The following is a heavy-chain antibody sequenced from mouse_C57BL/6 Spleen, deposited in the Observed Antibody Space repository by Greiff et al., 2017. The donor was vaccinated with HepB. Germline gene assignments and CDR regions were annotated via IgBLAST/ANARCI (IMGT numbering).Heavy chain of an antibody. J-gene: IGHJ2*01. V-gene: IGHV1-80*01. CDR2: IYPGDGDT. CDR3: ARSRSPPYYFDY. Sequence: QVQLKQSGAELVKPGASVKISCKASGYAFSSYWMNWVKQRPGKGLEWIGQIYPGDGDTNYNGKFKGKATLTADKSSSTAYMQLSSLTSEDSAVYVCARSRSPPYYFDYWGQGTTLTVSS. CDR1: GYAFSSYW.